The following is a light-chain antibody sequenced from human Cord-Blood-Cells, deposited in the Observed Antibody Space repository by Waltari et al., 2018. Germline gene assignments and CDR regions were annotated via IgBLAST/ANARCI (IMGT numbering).Light chain of an antibody. V-gene: IGLV2-14*01. CDR2: DVS. Sequence: QSALTQPASVSGSPGQSITISCTGTSRDAGGYNYFSWYQQHPGKAPKLMIYDVSNRPSGVSNRFSGSKSGNTASLTISGLQAEDEADYYCSSYTSSSTLVFGGGTKLTVL. CDR3: SSYTSSSTLV. CDR1: SRDAGGYNY. J-gene: IGLJ3*02.